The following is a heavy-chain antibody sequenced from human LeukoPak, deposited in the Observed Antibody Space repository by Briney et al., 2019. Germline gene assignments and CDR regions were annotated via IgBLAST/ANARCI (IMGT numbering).Heavy chain of an antibody. CDR1: GFTSSSYA. D-gene: IGHD3-22*01. Sequence: GGSLRLSCAASGFTSSSYAMSWVRQAPGKGLEWVSAISGSGGSTYYADSVKGRFTISRDNSKNTLYLQMNSLRAEDTAVYYCAKSRNYYDSSGYNPFDYWGQGTLVTVSS. CDR3: AKSRNYYDSSGYNPFDY. V-gene: IGHV3-23*01. CDR2: ISGSGGST. J-gene: IGHJ4*02.